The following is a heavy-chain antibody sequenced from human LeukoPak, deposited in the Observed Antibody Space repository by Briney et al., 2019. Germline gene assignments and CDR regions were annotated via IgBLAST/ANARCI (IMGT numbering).Heavy chain of an antibody. CDR3: ARGLWLGP. Sequence: GGSLRLSCAASGFTFRSYWMSWVRQAPGKGLEWVANIKQGGSEKYYVDSVKGRFTISRDNAKNSLYLQMNSVRAEDTAVYYCARGLWLGPWGQGTLVTVSS. V-gene: IGHV3-7*04. D-gene: IGHD3-16*01. J-gene: IGHJ5*02. CDR1: GFTFRSYW. CDR2: IKQGGSEK.